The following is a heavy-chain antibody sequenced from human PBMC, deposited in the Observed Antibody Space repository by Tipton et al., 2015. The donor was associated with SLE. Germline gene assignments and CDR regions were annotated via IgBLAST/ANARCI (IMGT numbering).Heavy chain of an antibody. CDR3: ARADAGYYNGLDV. V-gene: IGHV4-4*07. Sequence: TLSLTCTVSGVSIDCYFWGWVRQPVGRGLEWIGCIYTSGSTNFNPSLKSRVTMSIDTSKKQFSLRLNSVTAADTAVYYCARADAGYYNGLDVWGQGATVTVSS. CDR2: IYTSGST. J-gene: IGHJ6*02. CDR1: GVSIDCYF.